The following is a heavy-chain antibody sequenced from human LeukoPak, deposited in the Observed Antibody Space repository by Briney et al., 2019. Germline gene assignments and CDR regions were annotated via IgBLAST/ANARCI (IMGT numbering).Heavy chain of an antibody. D-gene: IGHD7-27*01. CDR2: TRDKANSYTT. J-gene: IGHJ4*02. CDR3: VKPRGDGVDFDY. Sequence: GGSLRLSCAASGFIFSDHYMDWVRQAPGKGLEWVGRTRDKANSYTTIYAASVQGRFTISRDESKNSLFLQMNSLKTEDTAVYYCVKPRGDGVDFDYWGQGTLVTVSS. V-gene: IGHV3-72*01. CDR1: GFIFSDHY.